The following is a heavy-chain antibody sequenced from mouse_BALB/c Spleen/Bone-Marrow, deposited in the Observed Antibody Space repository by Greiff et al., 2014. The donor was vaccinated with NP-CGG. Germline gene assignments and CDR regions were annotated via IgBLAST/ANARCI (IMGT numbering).Heavy chain of an antibody. J-gene: IGHJ2*01. D-gene: IGHD1-2*01. CDR2: VNPNSGGT. CDR3: ARARHYDF. Sequence: EVQLQQSGPELVKPGASVKISCKASGYTFTDYTLHWVKQSHGKSLEWIGGVNPNSGGTSYNQKVKGKATLNLDKSSTTAYMEHRSLTSDDSALSYCARARHYDFWGQGTTLTVSS. V-gene: IGHV1-18*01. CDR1: GYTFTDYT.